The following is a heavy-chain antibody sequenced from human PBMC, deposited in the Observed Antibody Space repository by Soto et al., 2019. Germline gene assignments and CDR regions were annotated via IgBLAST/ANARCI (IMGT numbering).Heavy chain of an antibody. J-gene: IGHJ3*02. CDR3: ARYVELRAFDI. V-gene: IGHV4-31*03. CDR1: GGSISSGGYS. CDR2: IYYSGST. Sequence: QVQLQESGPGLVKPSQTLSLTCTVSGGSISSGGYSWSWTRQPPGKGLEWIGYIYYSGSTYYNPSLKSRVTISVDTSKNQFSLKLSSVTAADTAVYYCARYVELRAFDIWGQGTMVTVSS. D-gene: IGHD1-26*01.